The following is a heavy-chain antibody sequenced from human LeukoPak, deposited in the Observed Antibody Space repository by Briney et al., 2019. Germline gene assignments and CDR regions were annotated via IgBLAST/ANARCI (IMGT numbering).Heavy chain of an antibody. CDR1: GGSISSGDYY. J-gene: IGHJ3*02. V-gene: IGHV4-30-4*01. CDR3: ARVSGCCSGGSCYRGKCAFDI. CDR2: IYYSGST. Sequence: PSETLSLTCTVSGGSISSGDYYWSWIRQPPGKGLEWIGYIYYSGSTYYNPSLKSRVTISVDTSKNQFSLKLSSVTAADTAVYYCARVSGCCSGGSCYRGKCAFDIWGQGTMVTVSS. D-gene: IGHD2-15*01.